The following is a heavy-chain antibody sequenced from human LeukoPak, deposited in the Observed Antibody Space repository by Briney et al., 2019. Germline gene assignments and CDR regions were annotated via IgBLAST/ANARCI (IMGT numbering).Heavy chain of an antibody. CDR1: GGSFSDHY. CDR3: ASRVGRGLYYFDY. J-gene: IGHJ4*02. Sequence: SETLSLTCAVYGGSFSDHYCAWIRQSPEKGLEWIGEINHSGNTNYNPSLKSRVTTSIDTSKNRFSLKLTSVTAADTAVYYCASRVGRGLYYFDYWAQGTPVIVSS. D-gene: IGHD3-10*01. V-gene: IGHV4-34*01. CDR2: INHSGNT.